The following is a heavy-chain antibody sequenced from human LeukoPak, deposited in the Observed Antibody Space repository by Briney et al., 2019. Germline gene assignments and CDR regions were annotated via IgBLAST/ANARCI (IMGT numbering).Heavy chain of an antibody. J-gene: IGHJ4*02. CDR2: INPNNGGT. V-gene: IGHV1-2*02. Sequence: GASVKVSCKASGYTFTGYYIHWVRQAPGQGLEWMGWINPNNGGTNYAQKFQGRVTMTRDTSISTAYMELSRLRSDDTAVYYCARICSGGSCYPFDYWGQGTLATVSS. CDR1: GYTFTGYY. CDR3: ARICSGGSCYPFDY. D-gene: IGHD2-15*01.